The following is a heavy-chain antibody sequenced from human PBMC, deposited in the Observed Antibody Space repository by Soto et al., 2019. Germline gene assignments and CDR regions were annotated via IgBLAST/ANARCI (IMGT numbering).Heavy chain of an antibody. CDR3: ARPPVTSKQYSGMGV. J-gene: IGHJ6*02. D-gene: IGHD4-17*01. V-gene: IGHV3-74*01. CDR1: GFTFSSYW. CDR2: INSDGSNT. Sequence: EVQLVESGGGLVQPGGSLRLSCAASGFTFSSYWMHWVRQAPGKGLVWVSRINSDGSNTRYADSVKGRFNISRDNAKNTLYLQMNSLRAEDTALYYWARPPVTSKQYSGMGVWGQGTTVTVSS.